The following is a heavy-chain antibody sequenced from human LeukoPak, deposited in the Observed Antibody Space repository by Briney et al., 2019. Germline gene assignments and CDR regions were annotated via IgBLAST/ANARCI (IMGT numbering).Heavy chain of an antibody. D-gene: IGHD3-10*01. CDR2: ISYDGSNK. CDR1: GFTFSSYA. Sequence: GSLRLSCAASGFTFSSYAMHWVRQAPGKGLEWVAVISYDGSNKYYADSVKGRFTISRDNAKNSLYLQMNRLRAEDSAVYYCARDHAGSGDYFDYWGQGTLVTVSS. V-gene: IGHV3-30*04. J-gene: IGHJ4*02. CDR3: ARDHAGSGDYFDY.